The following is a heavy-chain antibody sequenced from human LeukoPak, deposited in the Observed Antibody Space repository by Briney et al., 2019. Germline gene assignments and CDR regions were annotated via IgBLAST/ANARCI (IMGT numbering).Heavy chain of an antibody. V-gene: IGHV1-18*01. CDR3: ATWCSSTSCPYYFDY. CDR2: ISAYNGNT. D-gene: IGHD2-2*01. J-gene: IGHJ4*02. CDR1: GYTFTSYG. Sequence: ASVKVSCKASGYTFTSYGISWVRQAPGQGLEWMGWISAYNGNTNYAQKLQGRVTMTTDTSTSTAYMELRSLRSEDTAVYYCATWCSSTSCPYYFDYWGQGTLVTVSS.